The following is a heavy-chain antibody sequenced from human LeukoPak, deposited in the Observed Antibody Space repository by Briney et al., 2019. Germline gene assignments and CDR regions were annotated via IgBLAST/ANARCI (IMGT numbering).Heavy chain of an antibody. CDR2: IYHSGST. D-gene: IGHD1-26*01. J-gene: IGHJ4*02. V-gene: IGHV4-4*02. Sequence: SGTLSLTCAVSGGSISSSNWWSWVRQPPGKGLEWIGEIYHSGSTSYNPSLKSRVTISVDKSKNQFSLKLSSVTAADTAVYYCARSSVGATTMVYFDYWGQGTLVTVSS. CDR1: GGSISSSNW. CDR3: ARSSVGATTMVYFDY.